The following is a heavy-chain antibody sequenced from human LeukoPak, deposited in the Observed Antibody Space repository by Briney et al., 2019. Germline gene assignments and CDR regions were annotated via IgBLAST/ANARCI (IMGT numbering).Heavy chain of an antibody. D-gene: IGHD2-8*02. V-gene: IGHV5-51*01. CDR1: GYSFTSYW. Sequence: GESLKISCKGSGYSFTSYWIGWVRQMPGKGLEWMGIIYPGDSDTKYSPSFQGQVTISADRSIITAYLQWSSLKASDTAIYYCARLTGTQNYFDHWGQGTLVTVSS. CDR3: ARLTGTQNYFDH. J-gene: IGHJ4*02. CDR2: IYPGDSDT.